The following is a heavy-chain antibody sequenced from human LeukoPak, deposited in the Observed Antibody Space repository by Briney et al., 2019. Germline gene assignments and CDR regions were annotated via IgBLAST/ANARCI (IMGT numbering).Heavy chain of an antibody. J-gene: IGHJ4*02. CDR3: ARHSLNNYFSYY. CDR1: GGSISSSTYS. CDR2: IHYDGKT. D-gene: IGHD5-24*01. Sequence: PSETLSLTCTVSGGSISSSTYSWTWIRQPPGTGVEWIGSIHYDGKTYYKPSLKSRVTISVDTSKIQFSLRLSSATAADMATYYCARHSLNNYFSYYWGQGTLVTVSS. V-gene: IGHV4-39*01.